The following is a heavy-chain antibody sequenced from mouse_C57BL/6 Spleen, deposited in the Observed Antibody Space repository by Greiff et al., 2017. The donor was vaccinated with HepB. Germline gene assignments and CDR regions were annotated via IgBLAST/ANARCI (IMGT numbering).Heavy chain of an antibody. CDR1: GFTFSSYG. D-gene: IGHD2-2*01. Sequence: DVKLVESGGDLVKPGGSLKLSCAASGFTFSSYGMSWVRQTPDKRLEWVATISSGGSYTYYPDSVKGRFTISRDNAKNTRYLQLSSLKSEDTAKYYCARHGVRGDYYAMDYWGQGTSVTVSS. J-gene: IGHJ4*01. V-gene: IGHV5-6*02. CDR2: ISSGGSYT. CDR3: ARHGVRGDYYAMDY.